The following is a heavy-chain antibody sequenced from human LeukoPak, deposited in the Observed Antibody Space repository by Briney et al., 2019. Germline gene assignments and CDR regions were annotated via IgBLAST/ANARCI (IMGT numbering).Heavy chain of an antibody. CDR2: VYHTGGI. CDR1: GASISSNNW. V-gene: IGHV4-4*02. Sequence: SETLSLTCTVSGASISSNNWWGWVRQSPEKGLEWIGDVYHTGGIIFTPSLESRLTLSVDKSKNQFSLKLSSMTAADTAVYYCARVFRLWGMEGDPWTFDVWGPGTMVIVSS. J-gene: IGHJ3*01. D-gene: IGHD2-21*01. CDR3: ARVFRLWGMEGDPWTFDV.